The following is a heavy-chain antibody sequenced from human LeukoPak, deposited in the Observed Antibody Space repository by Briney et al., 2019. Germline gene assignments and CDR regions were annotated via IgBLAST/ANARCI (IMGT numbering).Heavy chain of an antibody. D-gene: IGHD3-3*01. CDR1: GGTFSSYA. Sequence: ASVKVSCKASGGTFSSYAISWVRQAPGQGLEWMGGIIPIFGTANYAQKFQGRVTITADESTSTAYMEVSSLRSEDTAVYYCATSIRFLEWLPPSGYMDVWGKGTAVTVSS. CDR3: ATSIRFLEWLPPSGYMDV. J-gene: IGHJ6*03. V-gene: IGHV1-69*13. CDR2: IIPIFGTA.